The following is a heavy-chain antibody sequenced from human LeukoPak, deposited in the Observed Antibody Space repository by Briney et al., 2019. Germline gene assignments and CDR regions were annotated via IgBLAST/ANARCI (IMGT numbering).Heavy chain of an antibody. Sequence: SETLSLTCSVSGGSLSTNFWSLLRLPPARALEWIGYIYSTAYTNYNPALRSRASISIDTSTNQFSLIVTSATAADTAVYYCARHIGVAGSNRFDPWGQGALVTVTS. CDR2: IYSTAYT. CDR1: GGSLSTNF. J-gene: IGHJ5*02. V-gene: IGHV4-4*08. CDR3: ARHIGVAGSNRFDP. D-gene: IGHD6-19*01.